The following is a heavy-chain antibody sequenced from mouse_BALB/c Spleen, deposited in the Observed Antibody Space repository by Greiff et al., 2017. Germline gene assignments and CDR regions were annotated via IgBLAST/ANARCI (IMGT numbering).Heavy chain of an antibody. CDR3: ERSAHYYGYDY. D-gene: IGHD1-2*01. CDR1: GYAFTNYL. J-gene: IGHJ2*01. Sequence: VQLQQSGAELVRPGTSVKVSCKASGYAFTNYLIEWVKQRPGQGLEWIGVINPGSGGTNYNEKFKDKTTLTADKSSSTAYMQLSSLTSEDSAVYYCERSAHYYGYDYWGQGTTLTVSS. V-gene: IGHV1-54*01. CDR2: INPGSGGT.